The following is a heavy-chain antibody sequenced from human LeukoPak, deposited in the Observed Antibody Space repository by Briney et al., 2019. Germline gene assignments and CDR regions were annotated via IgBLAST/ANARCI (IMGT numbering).Heavy chain of an antibody. CDR1: GFTFSSYA. V-gene: IGHV3-23*01. D-gene: IGHD3-10*01. CDR3: AKAYGSGSPVDY. CDR2: ISGSGGST. J-gene: IGHJ4*02. Sequence: PGGSLRLSCAASGFTFSSYAMNWVRQAPGKGLEWVSAISGSGGSTYYVDSVKGRFTISRDNSKNTLYLQMNSLRADDTAVYYCAKAYGSGSPVDYWGQGTLVTVSS.